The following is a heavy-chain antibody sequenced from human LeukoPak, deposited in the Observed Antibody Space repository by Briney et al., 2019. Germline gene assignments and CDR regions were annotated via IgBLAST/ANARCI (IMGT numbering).Heavy chain of an antibody. J-gene: IGHJ4*02. CDR2: ISGSGGST. V-gene: IGHV3-23*01. Sequence: GGSLRLSCAASGFSFSSYAMSWVRQAPGKGLEWVSAISGSGGSTYYADSVKGRFTISRDNSKNPLYLQMNSLRAEDTAVYYCAKDAYYYGSGSYEDYWGQGTMVTVPS. CDR1: GFSFSSYA. D-gene: IGHD3-10*01. CDR3: AKDAYYYGSGSYEDY.